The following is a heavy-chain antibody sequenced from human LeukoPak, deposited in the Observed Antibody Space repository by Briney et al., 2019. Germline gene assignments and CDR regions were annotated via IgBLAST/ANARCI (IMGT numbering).Heavy chain of an antibody. D-gene: IGHD5-18*01. CDR3: ARDQWIQLCCYYMDV. V-gene: IGHV1-18*01. J-gene: IGHJ6*03. Sequence: VASVKVSCKASGYTFTSYGISWVRQAPGQGLEWMGWISAYNGNTNYAQKLQGRVTMTTDTSTNTAYMELRSLGSDDTAVYYCARDQWIQLCCYYMDVWGKGTTVTVSS. CDR1: GYTFTSYG. CDR2: ISAYNGNT.